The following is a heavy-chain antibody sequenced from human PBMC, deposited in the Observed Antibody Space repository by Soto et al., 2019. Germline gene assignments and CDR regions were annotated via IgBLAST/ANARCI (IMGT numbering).Heavy chain of an antibody. V-gene: IGHV4-59*08. Sequence: SETLSLTCTVSGGSISSYYWSWIRQPPGKGLEWIGYIYYSGSTNYNPSLKSRVTISVDTSKNQFSLKLSSVTAADTAVYYCARHPPYSAFDYWGQGTLVTVSS. J-gene: IGHJ4*02. CDR3: ARHPPYSAFDY. CDR2: IYYSGST. D-gene: IGHD3-16*01. CDR1: GGSISSYY.